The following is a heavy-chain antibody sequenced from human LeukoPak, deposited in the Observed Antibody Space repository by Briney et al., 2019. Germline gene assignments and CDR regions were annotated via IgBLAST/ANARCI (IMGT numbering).Heavy chain of an antibody. D-gene: IGHD4-23*01. CDR1: GGSISSYY. Sequence: SETLSLTCTVSGGSISSYYWSWIRQPPGKGLEWIGYIYYSGSTNYNPSLKSRVTISIDTSKNQFSLKLSSVTAADTAVYYCARASGGNSGVDYWGQGTLVTVSS. CDR3: ARASGGNSGVDY. J-gene: IGHJ4*02. CDR2: IYYSGST. V-gene: IGHV4-59*01.